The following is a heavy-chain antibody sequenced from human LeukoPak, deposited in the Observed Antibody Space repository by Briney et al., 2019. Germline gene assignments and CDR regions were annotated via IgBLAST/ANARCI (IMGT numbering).Heavy chain of an antibody. CDR3: ARYQRTVNFDY. V-gene: IGHV3-74*01. CDR2: IYNDESHT. J-gene: IGHJ4*02. D-gene: IGHD2-2*01. CDR1: GFTFSTYW. Sequence: PGGSLRLSCVASGFTFSTYWMHWVRQVPGKGLVWVSYIYNDESHTDYADSVKGRFTISRDNSKNTLYLQMNSLRAEDTAVYYCARYQRTVNFDYWGQGTLVTVSS.